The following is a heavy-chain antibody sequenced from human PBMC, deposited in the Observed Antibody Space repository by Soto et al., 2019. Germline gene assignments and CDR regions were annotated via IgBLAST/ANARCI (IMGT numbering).Heavy chain of an antibody. D-gene: IGHD3-3*01. J-gene: IGHJ3*02. CDR2: IRSKAYGGTT. CDR3: TREPVNYDFWSGYSYSYVAFDI. CDR1: GFTFGDYA. V-gene: IGHV3-49*03. Sequence: PGGSLRLSCTASGFTFGDYAMSWFRQAPGKGLEWVGFIRSKAYGGTTEYAASVKGRFTISRDDSKSIAYLQMNSLKTEDTAVYYCTREPVNYDFWSGYSYSYVAFDIWGQGTMVTVSS.